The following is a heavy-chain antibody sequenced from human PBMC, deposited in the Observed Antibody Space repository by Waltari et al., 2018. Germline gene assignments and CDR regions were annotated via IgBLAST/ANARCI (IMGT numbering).Heavy chain of an antibody. Sequence: DVQLVESGGGLVTSGGSLGLPCAASVITSSSYDINWVRQAPVRGLEWVASISGSGRSYIFYTDSVKGRFTISRDNAKNSLFLQMNSLRAEDTAVYYCTRDLYGSGGDYFDPWGQGTLVTVSS. CDR3: TRDLYGSGGDYFDP. CDR2: ISGSGRSYI. V-gene: IGHV3-21*01. D-gene: IGHD6-19*01. J-gene: IGHJ4*02. CDR1: VITSSSYD.